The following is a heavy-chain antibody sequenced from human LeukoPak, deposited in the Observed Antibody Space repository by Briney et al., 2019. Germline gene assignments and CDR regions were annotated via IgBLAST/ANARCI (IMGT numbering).Heavy chain of an antibody. D-gene: IGHD5-18*01. J-gene: IGHJ4*02. CDR3: ARVSWDTALDY. V-gene: IGHV4-59*12. Sequence: PSETLSLTCTVSGGSFSGYCWSWIRQPPGKGLEWIGNICNSGSTNYNPSLKSRVTISVDTSKSQFSLKLSSVTAADTAVYYCARVSWDTALDYWGQGTLVTVSS. CDR1: GGSFSGYC. CDR2: ICNSGST.